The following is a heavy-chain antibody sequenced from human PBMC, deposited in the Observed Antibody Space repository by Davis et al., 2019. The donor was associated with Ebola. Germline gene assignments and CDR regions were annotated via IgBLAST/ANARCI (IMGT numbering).Heavy chain of an antibody. CDR2: INHSGST. D-gene: IGHD1-20*01. J-gene: IGHJ4*02. Sequence: SETLSLTCTVSGGSISSGDYYWSWIRQPPGKGLEWIGEINHSGSTNYNPSLKSRVTISVDTSKNQFSLKLSSVTAADTAVYYCARGSYNWNYVRYWGQGTLVTVSS. V-gene: IGHV4-39*07. CDR1: GGSISSGDYY. CDR3: ARGSYNWNYVRY.